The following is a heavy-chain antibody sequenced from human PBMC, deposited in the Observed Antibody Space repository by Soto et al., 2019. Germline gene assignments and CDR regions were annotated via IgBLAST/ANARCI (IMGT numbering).Heavy chain of an antibody. CDR1: GGSISSGGYY. CDR2: IYYSGST. V-gene: IGHV4-31*03. J-gene: IGHJ5*02. Sequence: PSETLSLTCTVSGGSISSGGYYWSWIRQHPGKGLEWIGYIYYSGSTYYNPSLKSRVTISVDTSKNQFSLKLSSVTAADTAVYYCARERGYCSSTSCQLYNWFDPWGQGTLVTV. D-gene: IGHD2-2*01. CDR3: ARERGYCSSTSCQLYNWFDP.